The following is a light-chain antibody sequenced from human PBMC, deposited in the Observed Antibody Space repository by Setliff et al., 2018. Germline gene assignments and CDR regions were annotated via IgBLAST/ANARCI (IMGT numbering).Light chain of an antibody. Sequence: QSALTQPASVSGSPGQSITIYCIGSSSDIGAYDYVAWYQQHPGKATKLMIYDVSHRHSGVSHRFSASKSGNTASLTISGLQVEDEADYYCSSYSTRTSLEVFGTGTKVTV. CDR2: DVS. CDR3: SSYSTRTSLEV. CDR1: SSDIGAYDY. J-gene: IGLJ1*01. V-gene: IGLV2-14*03.